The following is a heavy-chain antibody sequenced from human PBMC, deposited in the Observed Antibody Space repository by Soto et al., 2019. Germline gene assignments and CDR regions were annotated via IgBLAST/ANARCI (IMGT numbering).Heavy chain of an antibody. CDR1: GGSFSGSY. Sequence: QVQLQQWGAGLLKPSETLSLTCAVYGGSFSGSYWSWIRQPPGKGLEWIGDINHSGSTNYNPSLKSRGTIALDTSKNHCSLKLNSVTAADSAVYYCAKNFDYWGQGTLVTVSS. CDR3: AKNFDY. CDR2: INHSGST. V-gene: IGHV4-34*01. J-gene: IGHJ4*02.